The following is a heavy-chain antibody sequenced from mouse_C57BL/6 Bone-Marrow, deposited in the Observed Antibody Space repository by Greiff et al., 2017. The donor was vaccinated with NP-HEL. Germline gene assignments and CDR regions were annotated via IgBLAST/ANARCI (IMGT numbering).Heavy chain of an antibody. CDR2: ISSGSSTI. Sequence: EVQLQESGGGLVKPGGSLKLSCAASGFTFSDYGMHWVRQAPEKGLEWVAYISSGSSTIYYVDTVKGRFTISRDNAKNTLFLQMTSRRSEDTAMYYCARPGYSNHPGYFDVWGTGTTVTVSS. CDR1: GFTFSDYG. D-gene: IGHD2-5*01. J-gene: IGHJ1*03. V-gene: IGHV5-17*01. CDR3: ARPGYSNHPGYFDV.